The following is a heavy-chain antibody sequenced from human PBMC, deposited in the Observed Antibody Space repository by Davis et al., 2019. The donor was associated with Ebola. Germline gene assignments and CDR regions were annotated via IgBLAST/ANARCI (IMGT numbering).Heavy chain of an antibody. J-gene: IGHJ6*03. Sequence: PGGSLRLSCAASAFTFSDYYMSWIRQAPGKGLEWLSYISSSTTFTNYADSVKGRFTISRDNANNSLYLQMNSLRAEDTAVYYCARSIFGVVPYYYYYMDVWGKGTTVTVSS. V-gene: IGHV3-11*06. CDR1: AFTFSDYY. CDR3: ARSIFGVVPYYYYYMDV. CDR2: ISSSTTFT. D-gene: IGHD3-3*02.